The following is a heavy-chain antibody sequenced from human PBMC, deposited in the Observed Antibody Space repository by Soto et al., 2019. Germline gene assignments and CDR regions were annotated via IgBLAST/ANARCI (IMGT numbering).Heavy chain of an antibody. V-gene: IGHV4-30-4*08. J-gene: IGHJ5*02. Sequence: SETLSLTCTVSSGSISSGDFYWSWIRQPPGKGLEWIGYIFYCGSTYYNPSLRSRLTISVDTSKNQFSLELSSVTVADTAVYYCARANVNGVPAARRGWFDPWGQGTLVTVSS. CDR1: SGSISSGDFY. CDR3: ARANVNGVPAARRGWFDP. CDR2: IFYCGST. D-gene: IGHD2-2*01.